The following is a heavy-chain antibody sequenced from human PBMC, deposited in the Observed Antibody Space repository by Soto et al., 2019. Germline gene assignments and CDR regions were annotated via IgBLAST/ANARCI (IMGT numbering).Heavy chain of an antibody. CDR3: AAARVTMVRGANYYYYYGRDV. Sequence: GASVKVSCKASGFTFTSSAVQWVRQARGQRLEWIGWIVVGSGSTNYAQKFQERVTITRDMSTSTAYMELSSLRSEDTAVYYCAAARVTMVRGANYYYYYGRDVWG. D-gene: IGHD3-10*01. CDR2: IVVGSGST. J-gene: IGHJ6*02. CDR1: GFTFTSSA. V-gene: IGHV1-58*01.